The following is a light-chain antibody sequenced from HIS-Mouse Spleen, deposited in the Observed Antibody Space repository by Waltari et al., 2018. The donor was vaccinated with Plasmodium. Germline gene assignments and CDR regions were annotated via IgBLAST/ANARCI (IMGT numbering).Light chain of an antibody. CDR1: SSDVGRYNL. CDR2: EGS. J-gene: IGLJ2*01. V-gene: IGLV2-23*01. CDR3: GSYAGSRMV. Sequence: QSALTQPASVSGSPGQSITISCTGTSSDVGRYNLVSRYQQHPGKAPELRIYEGSKRPSGVSNLFSGSKSGKTDCLTISGLQAEDEADYYCGSYAGSRMVFGGGTKLTVL.